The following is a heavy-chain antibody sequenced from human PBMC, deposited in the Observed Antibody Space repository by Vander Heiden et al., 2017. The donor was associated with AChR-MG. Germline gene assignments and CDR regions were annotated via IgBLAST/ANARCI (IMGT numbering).Heavy chain of an antibody. Sequence: EVQLLESGAGLVLPGGSPRLSCAAPGFTFSSYAMGWVREARGKGLEWVSAISGSGGSTYYADSVKGRFTISRDNSKNTLYLQMNSLRAEDTAVYYCAKDVATIMYWGQGTLVTVSS. CDR2: ISGSGGST. CDR1: GFTFSSYA. V-gene: IGHV3-23*01. J-gene: IGHJ4*02. D-gene: IGHD5-12*01. CDR3: AKDVATIMY.